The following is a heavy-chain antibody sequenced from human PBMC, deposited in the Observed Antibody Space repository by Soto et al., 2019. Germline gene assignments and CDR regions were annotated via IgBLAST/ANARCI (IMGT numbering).Heavy chain of an antibody. J-gene: IGHJ5*02. V-gene: IGHV4-39*01. CDR1: GDSISNSRFY. Sequence: ETLSLTCGVSGDSISNSRFYWAWIRQPPGEGLEWIGSIYHTGNAYYNPSLKSRVTISVDTSKNQFSLKVTSVTAADTALYYCARDYFDSSDYTTNWFDPWGQGTLVTVSS. CDR3: ARDYFDSSDYTTNWFDP. D-gene: IGHD3-22*01. CDR2: IYHTGNA.